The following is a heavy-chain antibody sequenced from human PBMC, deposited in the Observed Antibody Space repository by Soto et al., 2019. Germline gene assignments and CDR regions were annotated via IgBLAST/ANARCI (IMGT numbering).Heavy chain of an antibody. CDR1: GGSISSSSYY. CDR3: ARPSTTGTTVGDY. D-gene: IGHD1-1*01. J-gene: IGHJ4*02. CDR2: IYYSGST. V-gene: IGHV4-39*01. Sequence: QLQLQESGPGLVKPSETLSLTCTVSGGSISSSSYYWGWIRQPPGKGLEWIGSIYYSGSTYYNPSLKSRVTISVDTSKNQCSLKLSSVTAADTAVYYCARPSTTGTTVGDYWGQGTLVTVSS.